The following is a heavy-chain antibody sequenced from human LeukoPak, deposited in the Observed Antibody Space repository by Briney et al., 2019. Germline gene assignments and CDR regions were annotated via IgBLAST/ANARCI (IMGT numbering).Heavy chain of an antibody. CDR2: IYYSGST. CDR3: ARKGPYCSGGSCYPLYNWFDP. J-gene: IGHJ5*02. Sequence: PSETLSLTCTVSGGSISSYYWSWIRQPPGKGLEWIGYIYYSGSTNYNPSLKSRVTISVDTSKNQFSLKLSSVTAADTAVYYCARKGPYCSGGSCYPLYNWFDPWGQGTLVTVSS. CDR1: GGSISSYY. D-gene: IGHD2-15*01. V-gene: IGHV4-59*12.